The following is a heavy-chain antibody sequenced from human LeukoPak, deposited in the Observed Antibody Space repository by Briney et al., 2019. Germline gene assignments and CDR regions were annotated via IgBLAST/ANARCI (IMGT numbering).Heavy chain of an antibody. D-gene: IGHD1-7*01. J-gene: IGHJ4*02. CDR3: AKLPLELLFFDY. CDR2: ISGSGGST. V-gene: IGHV3-23*01. CDR1: GLTFSSYA. Sequence: GGSLRLSCAASGLTFSSYAMSWVRQAPGKGLEWVSAISGSGGSTYYADSVKGRFTISRDNSKNTLYLQMNSLRAEDTAVYYCAKLPLELLFFDYWGQGTLVTVSS.